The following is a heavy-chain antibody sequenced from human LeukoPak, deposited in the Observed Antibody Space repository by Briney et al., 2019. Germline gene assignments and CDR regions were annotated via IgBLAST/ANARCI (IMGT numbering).Heavy chain of an antibody. CDR3: ASGIAAVGTAPDY. Sequence: GRSLRLSCAASGFTFSSYAMHWVRQAPGKGLEWVAVIWYDGSNKYYADSVKGRFTISRDNSKNTLYLQMNSLRAEDTAVYYCASGIAAVGTAPDYWGQGTLVTVPS. J-gene: IGHJ4*02. CDR2: IWYDGSNK. CDR1: GFTFSSYA. V-gene: IGHV3-33*01. D-gene: IGHD6-13*01.